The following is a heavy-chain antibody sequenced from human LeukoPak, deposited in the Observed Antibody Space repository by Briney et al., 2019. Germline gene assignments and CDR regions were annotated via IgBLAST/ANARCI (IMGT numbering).Heavy chain of an antibody. Sequence: GGSLRLSCAASGFTFSSYAMHWVRQAPGKGLEWVAVKSYDGSNKYYADSVKGRFTISRDNSKNTLYLQMNSLRAEDTAVYYCARDPNTSYYGSGSYPDYWGQGTLVTVSS. CDR1: GFTFSSYA. D-gene: IGHD3-10*01. J-gene: IGHJ4*02. CDR2: KSYDGSNK. CDR3: ARDPNTSYYGSGSYPDY. V-gene: IGHV3-30-3*01.